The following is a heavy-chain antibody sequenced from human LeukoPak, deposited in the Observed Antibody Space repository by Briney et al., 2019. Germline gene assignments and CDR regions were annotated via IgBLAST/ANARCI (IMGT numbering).Heavy chain of an antibody. CDR1: GYTFTSYD. J-gene: IGHJ5*02. V-gene: IGHV1-8*01. CDR2: MNPNSGNT. CDR3: AKGPRSYYYGSGSYLRNWFDP. Sequence: GASVKVSCKASGYTFTSYDINWVRQATGQGLEWMGWMNPNSGNTGYAQKFQGRVTMTRNTSISTAYMEPSSLRSEDTAVYYCAKGPRSYYYGSGSYLRNWFDPWGQGTLVTVSS. D-gene: IGHD3-10*01.